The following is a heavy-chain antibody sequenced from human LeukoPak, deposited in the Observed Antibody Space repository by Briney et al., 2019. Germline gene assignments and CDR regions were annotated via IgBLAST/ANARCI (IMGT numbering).Heavy chain of an antibody. V-gene: IGHV3-23*01. Sequence: GGSLRLSCAAFGFTFTNYGISWVRQAPGKGLEWVSAISSTGRTIYYAESVKGRFTISRDDSKNTVYLQMNSLRAEDTAVYYCAKRHGLIDTRHFDYWGRGTLVTVSS. CDR1: GFTFTNYG. CDR3: AKRHGLIDTRHFDY. CDR2: ISSTGRTI. D-gene: IGHD2/OR15-2a*01. J-gene: IGHJ4*02.